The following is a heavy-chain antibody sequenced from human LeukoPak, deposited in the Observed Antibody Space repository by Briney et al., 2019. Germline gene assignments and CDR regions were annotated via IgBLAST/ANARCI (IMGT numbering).Heavy chain of an antibody. J-gene: IGHJ4*02. V-gene: IGHV4-59*08. CDR3: ARLEYDYGDYGFDY. CDR1: GGSISSYY. Sequence: SETLSLTCTVSGGSISSYYRSWIRQPPGKGLEWIGYIYYSGSTSYNPSLKSRVTISVDTSKNQFSLKLSSVTAADTAVYYCARLEYDYGDYGFDYWGQGTLVTVSS. D-gene: IGHD4-17*01. CDR2: IYYSGST.